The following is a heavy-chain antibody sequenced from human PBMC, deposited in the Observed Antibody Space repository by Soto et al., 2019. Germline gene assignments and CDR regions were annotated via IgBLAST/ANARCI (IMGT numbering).Heavy chain of an antibody. CDR3: ARGADAVYYYYYGMDV. D-gene: IGHD6-19*01. CDR1: GGTFSSYA. V-gene: IGHV1-69*13. J-gene: IGHJ6*02. CDR2: IIPIFGTA. Sequence: SVKVSCKASGGTFSSYAISWVRQAPGQGLEWMGGIIPIFGTANYAQKFQGRVTITADESTSTAYMELSSLRSEDTAVYYCARGADAVYYYYYGMDVWGQGTTVTVYS.